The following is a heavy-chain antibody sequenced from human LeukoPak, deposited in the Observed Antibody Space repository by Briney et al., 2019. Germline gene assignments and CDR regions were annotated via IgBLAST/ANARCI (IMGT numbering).Heavy chain of an antibody. CDR2: ISTSSRYT. D-gene: IGHD5-18*01. CDR3: ARPVDAAMVTPFAS. V-gene: IGHV3-11*06. Sequence: GGSLRLSFSASGFTFSDYYMSWIRQAPGKGPEWVSYISTSSRYTNYADSVKGRFTISRDNAENSLYLQMNSLRAEDTAVYYCARPVDAAMVTPFASWGQGTLVTVSS. CDR1: GFTFSDYY. J-gene: IGHJ4*02.